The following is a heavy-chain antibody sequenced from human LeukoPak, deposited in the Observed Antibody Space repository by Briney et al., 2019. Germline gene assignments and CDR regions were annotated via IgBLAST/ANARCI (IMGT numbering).Heavy chain of an antibody. CDR3: ARVGVGYYDSSGNLDY. CDR2: ISSSSSYI. D-gene: IGHD3-22*01. V-gene: IGHV3-21*01. CDR1: GFTLSSYS. J-gene: IGHJ4*02. Sequence: GGSLRLSCAASGFTLSSYSMNWVRQAPGKGLEWVSSISSSSSYIYYADSVKGRFTISRDDAKNSLYLQMNSLRAEDTAVYYCARVGVGYYDSSGNLDYWGQGTLVTVSS.